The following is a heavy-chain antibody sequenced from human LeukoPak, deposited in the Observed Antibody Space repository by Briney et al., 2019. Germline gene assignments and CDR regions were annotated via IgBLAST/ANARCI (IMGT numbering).Heavy chain of an antibody. CDR2: IIPILGIA. D-gene: IGHD2-2*01. Sequence: SVKVSCKASGGTFSSYAISWVRQAPGQGLEWMGRIIPILGIANYAQKFQGRGTITADKSTSTAYMELSSLRSEDTAVYYCAISTPRAEYYYYYGMDVWGQGTTVTVFS. CDR1: GGTFSSYA. V-gene: IGHV1-69*04. CDR3: AISTPRAEYYYYYGMDV. J-gene: IGHJ6*02.